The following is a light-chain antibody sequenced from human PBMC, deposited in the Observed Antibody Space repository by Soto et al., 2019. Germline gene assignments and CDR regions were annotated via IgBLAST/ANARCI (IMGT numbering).Light chain of an antibody. CDR2: GAS. J-gene: IGKJ5*01. Sequence: MMMTQSKNTFSVSPGERVTLSFRTSHSVNSHVAWYQQKPGQAPRLLLYGASTRATGIPVRFSGSGFGTEFTLTISSLQSEDFAVYYCQQYLLLPLFGHVT. V-gene: IGKV3-15*01. CDR3: QQYLLLPL. CDR1: HSVNSH.